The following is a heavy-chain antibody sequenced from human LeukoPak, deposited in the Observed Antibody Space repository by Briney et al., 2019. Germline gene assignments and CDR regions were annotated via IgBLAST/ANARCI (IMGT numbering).Heavy chain of an antibody. D-gene: IGHD4-23*01. CDR1: GGSISSYY. Sequence: SETLSLTCTVSGGSISSYYWSWIRQPPGKGLEWIGYIYYSGSTNYNPSLKSRVTISVDTSKNQFSLKLSSVTAADTAVYYCARLASTVAAKAFDIWGQGTMVTVSS. CDR2: IYYSGST. CDR3: ARLASTVAAKAFDI. J-gene: IGHJ3*02. V-gene: IGHV4-59*01.